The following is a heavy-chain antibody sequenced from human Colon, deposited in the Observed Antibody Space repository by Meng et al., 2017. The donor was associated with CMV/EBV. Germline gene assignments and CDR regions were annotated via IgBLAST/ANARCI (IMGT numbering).Heavy chain of an antibody. V-gene: IGHV3-30*04. J-gene: IGHJ6*02. CDR3: ARGGGGLRFLEWFYYYYGMDV. CDR1: A. CDR2: IEYDGSNK. Sequence: ATNWVRRAQGKGLDWVAVIEYDGSNKNYADSVKGRFPISRDNSKTTLFLQMNSLRAEDTAVFYCARGGGGLRFLEWFYYYYGMDVWGQGTTVTVSS. D-gene: IGHD3-3*01.